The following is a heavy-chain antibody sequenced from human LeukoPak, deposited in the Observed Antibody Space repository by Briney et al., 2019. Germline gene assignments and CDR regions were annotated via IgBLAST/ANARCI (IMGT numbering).Heavy chain of an antibody. CDR3: AKDRRVRSGYYPFDY. CDR2: IRYDGSNK. J-gene: IGHJ4*02. D-gene: IGHD3-22*01. V-gene: IGHV3-30*02. Sequence: GGSLRLSCAASGFTFSSYGMHWVRQAPGKGLEWVAFIRYDGSNKYYADSVKGRFTISRDNSKNTLYLQMNSLRAEDTAVYYCAKDRRVRSGYYPFDYWGQGTLVTVSS. CDR1: GFTFSSYG.